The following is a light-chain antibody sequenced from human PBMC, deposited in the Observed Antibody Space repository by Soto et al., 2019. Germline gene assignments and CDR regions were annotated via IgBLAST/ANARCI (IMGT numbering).Light chain of an antibody. V-gene: IGLV2-14*01. CDR1: TSDIGYYNY. J-gene: IGLJ2*01. CDR2: EVV. Sequence: QSALTQPASVSGSPGQSICISCTGTTSDIGYYNYVSWYQQHPGNAPKLVIYEVVKRPSGISNRFSGSKSGNTASLTISGLQAEDEADYYCSSYTSSSTLVFGGGTKVTVL. CDR3: SSYTSSSTLV.